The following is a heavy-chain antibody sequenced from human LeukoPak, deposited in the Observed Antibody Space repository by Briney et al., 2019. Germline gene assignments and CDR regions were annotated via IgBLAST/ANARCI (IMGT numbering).Heavy chain of an antibody. CDR3: AKLASPGYCSGGTCLFDF. D-gene: IGHD2-15*01. CDR1: GFTFSTYV. CDR2: TSGSGGST. Sequence: GGSLRLSCAASGFTFSTYVMSWVRQTPGKGLEWVSTTSGSGGSTYYADSVKGRFTISRDNSKNTLYLQMNSLRAEDTAVYYCAKLASPGYCSGGTCLFDFWGQGTLVTVSS. J-gene: IGHJ4*02. V-gene: IGHV3-23*01.